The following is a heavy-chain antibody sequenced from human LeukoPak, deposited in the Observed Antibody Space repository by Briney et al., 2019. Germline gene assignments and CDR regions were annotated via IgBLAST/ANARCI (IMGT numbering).Heavy chain of an antibody. CDR2: FKRKSDVGSP. J-gene: IGHJ5*02. CDR3: VAGGHYFGT. CDR1: GLTFSNVW. D-gene: IGHD3-10*01. Sequence: GGSLRLSCAASGLTFSNVWMSWVRQAPGKGLECVSRFKRKSDVGSPDYAAPVKGRFTISRDDSINALYLQMNSLKTDDTAVYHCVAGGHYFGTWGQGTLVTVSP. V-gene: IGHV3-15*01.